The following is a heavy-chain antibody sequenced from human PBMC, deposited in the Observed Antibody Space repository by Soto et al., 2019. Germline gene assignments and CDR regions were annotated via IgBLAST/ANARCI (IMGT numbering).Heavy chain of an antibody. CDR1: GFTFSSYG. Sequence: PGGSLRLSCAASGFTFSSYGMHWVRQAPGKGLEWVAVISYDGSNKYYADSVKGRFTISRDNSKNTLYLQMNSLRAEDTAVYYCAKEPAPMSSSWYGYFDYWGQGTLVTVSS. CDR2: ISYDGSNK. V-gene: IGHV3-30*18. J-gene: IGHJ4*02. D-gene: IGHD6-13*01. CDR3: AKEPAPMSSSWYGYFDY.